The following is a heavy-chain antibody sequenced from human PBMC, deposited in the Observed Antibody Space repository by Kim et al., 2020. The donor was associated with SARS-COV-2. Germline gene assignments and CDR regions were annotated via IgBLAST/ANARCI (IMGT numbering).Heavy chain of an antibody. Sequence: YAQKFQGRVTMTRDTSISTAYMELSRLRSDDTAVYYCASGIVGASDAFDIWGQGTMVTVSS. CDR3: ASGIVGASDAFDI. V-gene: IGHV1-2*02. J-gene: IGHJ3*02. D-gene: IGHD1-26*01.